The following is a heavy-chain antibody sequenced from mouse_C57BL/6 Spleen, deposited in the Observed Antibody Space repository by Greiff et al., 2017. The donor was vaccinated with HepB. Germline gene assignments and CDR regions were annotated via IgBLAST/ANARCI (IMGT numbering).Heavy chain of an antibody. V-gene: IGHV1-81*01. CDR2: IYPRSGNT. D-gene: IGHD1-1*01. J-gene: IGHJ4*01. Sequence: QVQLKQSGAELARPGASVKLSCKASGYTFTSYGISWVKQRTGQGLEWIGEIYPRSGNTYYNEKFKGKATLTADKSSSTAYMELRSLTSEDSAVYFCARIFYYGSSHYYAMDYWGQGTSVTVSS. CDR3: ARIFYYGSSHYYAMDY. CDR1: GYTFTSYG.